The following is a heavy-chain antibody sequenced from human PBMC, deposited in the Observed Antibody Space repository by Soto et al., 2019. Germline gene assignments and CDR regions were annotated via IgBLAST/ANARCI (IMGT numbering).Heavy chain of an antibody. CDR3: ARGTGHLTIFGVVPGYYYGMDV. D-gene: IGHD3-3*01. CDR2: ISSSSSTI. CDR1: GFTFSSYS. J-gene: IGHJ6*02. V-gene: IGHV3-48*02. Sequence: GGSLRLSCAASGFTFSSYSMNWVRQAPGKGLEWVSYISSSSSTIYYADSVKGRFTISRDNAKNSLYLQMNSLRDEDTAVYYCARGTGHLTIFGVVPGYYYGMDVWGQGTTVTVSS.